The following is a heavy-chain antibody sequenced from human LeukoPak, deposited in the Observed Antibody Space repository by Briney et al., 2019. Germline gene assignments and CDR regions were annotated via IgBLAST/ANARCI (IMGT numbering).Heavy chain of an antibody. D-gene: IGHD3-10*01. Sequence: ASVKVSCKASGCTFTSYGISWVRQAPGQGLEWMGWISAYNGNTNYAQKLQGRVTMTTDTSTSTAYMELRSLRSDDTAVYYCARDWYGSGSPLRYYGMDVWGKGTTVTVPS. CDR3: ARDWYGSGSPLRYYGMDV. V-gene: IGHV1-18*04. CDR2: ISAYNGNT. CDR1: GCTFTSYG. J-gene: IGHJ6*04.